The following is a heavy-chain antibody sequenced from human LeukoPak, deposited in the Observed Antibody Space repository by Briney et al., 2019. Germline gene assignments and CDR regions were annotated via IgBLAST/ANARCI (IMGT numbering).Heavy chain of an antibody. D-gene: IGHD3-10*01. J-gene: IGHJ6*03. CDR3: ASLVRGGSFYYYMDV. CDR1: GDSVSNVSYY. V-gene: IGHV4-39*01. Sequence: PSETLSLTCTVSGDSVSNVSYYWAWIRQPPGKGLEWIANVYYSGSTYYNPSLKSRVAISVDTSKNQFSLTLRSVTAADTGVYFCASLVRGGSFYYYMDVWGGGTSVTVSS. CDR2: VYYSGST.